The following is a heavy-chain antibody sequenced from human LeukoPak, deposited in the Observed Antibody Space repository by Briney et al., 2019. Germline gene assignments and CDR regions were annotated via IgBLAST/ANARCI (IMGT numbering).Heavy chain of an antibody. D-gene: IGHD1-26*01. CDR1: GGSISSSSYY. Sequence: SETLSLTCTVSGGSISSSSYYWDWIRQPPGKGLEWIGSIYYSGSTYYNPSLKSRVTISVDTSKNQFSLKLSSVTAADTAVYYCATEMRGSYPFDYWGQGTLVTVSS. V-gene: IGHV4-39*01. J-gene: IGHJ4*02. CDR2: IYYSGST. CDR3: ATEMRGSYPFDY.